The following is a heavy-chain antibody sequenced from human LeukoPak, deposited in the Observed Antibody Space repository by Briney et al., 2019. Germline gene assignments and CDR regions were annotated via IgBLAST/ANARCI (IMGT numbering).Heavy chain of an antibody. CDR1: GFTLSSYA. D-gene: IGHD4-17*01. J-gene: IGHJ4*02. Sequence: GGSLRLSCAASGFTLSSYAMSWVRQAPGKGLEWVAVISYDGSNKYYADSVKGRFTISRDNSKNTLYLQMNSLRAEDTAVYYCAKDLPTVTTVGPFDYWGQGTLVTVSS. CDR2: ISYDGSNK. CDR3: AKDLPTVTTVGPFDY. V-gene: IGHV3-30*18.